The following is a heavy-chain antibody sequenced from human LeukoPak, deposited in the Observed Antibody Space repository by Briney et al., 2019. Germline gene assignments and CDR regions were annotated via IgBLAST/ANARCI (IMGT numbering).Heavy chain of an antibody. CDR3: AKDPDYYYDSSGYYFDY. V-gene: IGHV3-9*01. CDR1: GFTFDDYA. D-gene: IGHD3-22*01. J-gene: IGHJ4*02. Sequence: GRSLRLSCAASGFTFDDYAMHWVRQAPGKGLEWVSGISWNSGSIGYADSVKGRFTISRDNAKNSLYLQMNSLRAEDTALYYCAKDPDYYYDSSGYYFDYWGQGTLVTVSS. CDR2: ISWNSGSI.